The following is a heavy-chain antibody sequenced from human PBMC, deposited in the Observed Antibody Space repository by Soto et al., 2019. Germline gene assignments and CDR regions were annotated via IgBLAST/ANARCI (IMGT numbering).Heavy chain of an antibody. J-gene: IGHJ3*01. CDR2: IKQDGSEK. Sequence: GGSLRLSCAASGFTFSSYWMSWVRQAPGRGLEWVANIKQDGSEKFYVDSVKGRFTISRDNAKNSLYLQLNSLRAEDTAMYYCVATGGIQQAYAFDFWGQGTMVTVSS. D-gene: IGHD1-26*01. CDR1: GFTFSSYW. CDR3: VATGGIQQAYAFDF. V-gene: IGHV3-7*01.